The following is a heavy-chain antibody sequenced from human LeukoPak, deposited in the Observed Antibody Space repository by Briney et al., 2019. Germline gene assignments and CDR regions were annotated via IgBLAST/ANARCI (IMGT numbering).Heavy chain of an antibody. J-gene: IGHJ4*02. CDR2: INHSGST. D-gene: IGHD6-19*01. CDR3: ARARIAVAGTYFDY. V-gene: IGHV4-34*01. Sequence: SETLSLTCALYVGSLSGFYWGWFHQPPGKGLGWIGEINHSGSTNYNPSLKSRVTISVDTSKNQFSLKLSSVTAADTAVYYCARARIAVAGTYFDYWGQGTLVTVSS. CDR1: VGSLSGFY.